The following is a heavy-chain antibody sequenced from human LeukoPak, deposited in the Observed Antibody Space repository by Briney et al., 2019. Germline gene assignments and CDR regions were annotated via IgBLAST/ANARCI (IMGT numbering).Heavy chain of an antibody. J-gene: IGHJ5*02. CDR1: GFTFSSYA. CDR2: ISGSGGST. V-gene: IGHV3-23*01. CDR3: AKDRAMVRGVTSPGA. D-gene: IGHD3-10*01. Sequence: PGGSLRLSCAASGFTFSSYAMGWVRQAPGKGLEWVSAISGSGGSTYYADSVKGRFTISRDNSKNTLYLQMNSLRAEDTAVYYCAKDRAMVRGVTSPGAWGQGTLVTVSS.